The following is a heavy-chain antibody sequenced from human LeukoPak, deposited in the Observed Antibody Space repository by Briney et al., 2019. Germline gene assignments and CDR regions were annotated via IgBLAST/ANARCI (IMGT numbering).Heavy chain of an antibody. CDR1: GHTLTELS. D-gene: IGHD3-22*01. J-gene: IGHJ4*02. Sequence: ASVKVSCKVSGHTLTELSMHWVRQAPGKGLEWMGGFDPEDGETIYAQKFQGRVTMTEDTSTDTAYMELSSLRSEDTAVYYCAGSRLYYDSSGYYQGSLDYWGQGTLVTVSS. CDR2: FDPEDGET. CDR3: AGSRLYYDSSGYYQGSLDY. V-gene: IGHV1-24*01.